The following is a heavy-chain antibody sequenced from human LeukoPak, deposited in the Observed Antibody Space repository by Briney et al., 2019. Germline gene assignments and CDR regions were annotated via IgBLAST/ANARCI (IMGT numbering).Heavy chain of an antibody. CDR3: ARVTVCSSTSCPGGPYFDY. J-gene: IGHJ4*02. V-gene: IGHV3-7*01. D-gene: IGHD2-2*01. CDR2: IKQDGSEK. CDR1: GFTFSSYA. Sequence: PGGSVRLSCAASGFTFSSYAMSWVRQAPGKGLEWVANIKQDGSEKYYVDSVKGRFTISRDNAKNSLYLQMNSLRAEDTAVYYCARVTVCSSTSCPGGPYFDYWGQGTLVTVSS.